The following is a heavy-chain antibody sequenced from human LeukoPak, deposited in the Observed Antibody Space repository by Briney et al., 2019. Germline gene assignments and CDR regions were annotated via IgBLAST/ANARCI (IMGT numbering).Heavy chain of an antibody. J-gene: IGHJ4*02. D-gene: IGHD6-6*01. Sequence: PGGSLSLFCAASGFTFSSYAMSWVRQAPGKGLEWVSAISGSGGSTYYADSVTGRFTISRDNSKNTLYLQMNSLRAEDTAVYYCAKEKVPPQYSNLIDYWGQGTLVTVSS. CDR2: ISGSGGST. V-gene: IGHV3-23*01. CDR3: AKEKVPPQYSNLIDY. CDR1: GFTFSSYA.